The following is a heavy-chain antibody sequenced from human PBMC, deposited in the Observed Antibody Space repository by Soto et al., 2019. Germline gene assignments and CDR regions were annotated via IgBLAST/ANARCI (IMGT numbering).Heavy chain of an antibody. Sequence: PGGSLRLSCAASGFTFSSYSMNWVRQAPGKGLEWVSSISSSSSYIYYADSVKGRFTISRDNAKNSLYLQMNSLRAEDTAVYYCARDRCSSTSCSRPDYYYGMDVWGQGTTVTVSS. J-gene: IGHJ6*02. CDR1: GFTFSSYS. D-gene: IGHD2-2*01. V-gene: IGHV3-21*01. CDR3: ARDRCSSTSCSRPDYYYGMDV. CDR2: ISSSSSYI.